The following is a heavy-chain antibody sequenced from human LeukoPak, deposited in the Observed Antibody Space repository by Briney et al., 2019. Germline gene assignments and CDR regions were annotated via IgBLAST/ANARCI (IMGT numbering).Heavy chain of an antibody. D-gene: IGHD2-21*02. V-gene: IGHV3-43*01. J-gene: IGHJ4*02. CDR3: AKEVDCPSDCLFFHS. CDR2: INRRGHT. Sequence: GGSLRLSCAASGFTFDRFTIHWVRQIPGKGLEWVSLINRRGHTFYADSVRGRFTISRDNNRNSVFLQVDSLRPEDTALYHCAKEVDCPSDCLFFHSWGQGTLVTVSS. CDR1: GFTFDRFT.